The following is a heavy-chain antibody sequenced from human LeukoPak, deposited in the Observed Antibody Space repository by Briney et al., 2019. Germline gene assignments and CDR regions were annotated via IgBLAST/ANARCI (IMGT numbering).Heavy chain of an antibody. CDR2: INPNSSGT. V-gene: IGHV1-2*02. J-gene: IGHJ6*03. D-gene: IGHD2-15*01. Sequence: ASVKVSCMASGYTFTGYYMHWVRQAPGQGLEWMGWINPNSSGTNYAQTFQDRVTMSRDTSISTAYMELSRLRSDDTAVYYCARDRGVDYCSGGSCSHYYYYMDVWGKVTTVTISS. CDR3: ARDRGVDYCSGGSCSHYYYYMDV. CDR1: GYTFTGYY.